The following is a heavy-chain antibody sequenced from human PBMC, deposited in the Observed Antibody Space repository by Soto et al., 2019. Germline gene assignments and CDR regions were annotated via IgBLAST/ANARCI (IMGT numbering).Heavy chain of an antibody. J-gene: IGHJ4*02. CDR1: GYTFTSYY. D-gene: IGHD2-21*02. Sequence: ASVKVSCKASGYTFTSYYMHWVRQAPGQGLEWMGIINPSGGSTSYAQKFQGRVTMTRDTSTSTVYMELSSLRSEDTAVYYCAREGVVVTAIRPSAFDYWGQGTLVTVSS. CDR2: INPSGGST. V-gene: IGHV1-46*01. CDR3: AREGVVVTAIRPSAFDY.